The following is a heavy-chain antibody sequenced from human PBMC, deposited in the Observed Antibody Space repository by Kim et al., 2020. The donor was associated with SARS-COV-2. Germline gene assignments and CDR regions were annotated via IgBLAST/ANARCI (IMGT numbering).Heavy chain of an antibody. CDR3: ASSSVHYYDSSGFDY. V-gene: IGHV3-66*02. D-gene: IGHD3-22*01. J-gene: IGHJ4*02. Sequence: GGSLRLSCAASGFTVSSNYMSWVRQAPGKGLEWVSVIYSGGSTYYADSVKGRFTISRDNSKNTLYPQMNSLRAEDTAVYYCASSSVHYYDSSGFDYWGQGTLVTVSS. CDR2: IYSGGST. CDR1: GFTVSSNY.